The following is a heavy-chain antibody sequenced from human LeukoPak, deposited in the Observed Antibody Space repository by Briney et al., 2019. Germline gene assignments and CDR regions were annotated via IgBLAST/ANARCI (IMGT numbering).Heavy chain of an antibody. Sequence: PGGSLRLSCAASGFTFSSYWMTWVRQAPGKGLEWVANIKQDGSEKYYVDSVKGRFTISRDNAKNSLYLQMNSLRGEDSAVYFCAHLRGYSYGQWDNFDSWGQGTLVTVSS. D-gene: IGHD5-18*01. CDR3: AHLRGYSYGQWDNFDS. CDR1: GFTFSSYW. CDR2: IKQDGSEK. J-gene: IGHJ4*02. V-gene: IGHV3-7*01.